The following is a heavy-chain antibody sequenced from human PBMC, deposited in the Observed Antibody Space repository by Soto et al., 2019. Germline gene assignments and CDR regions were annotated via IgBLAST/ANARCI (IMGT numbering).Heavy chain of an antibody. Sequence: QVQLVQSGAEVKKPGASVKVSCKASGYTFTSYGISWVRQAPGQGLDWMGWISAYNGNTNYAQKLQGRVTRTTDTTTSTAYMELRSLRSDDTAVYYCARERYYLGGSYNWFDPWGQGTLVTVSS. CDR3: ARERYYLGGSYNWFDP. CDR2: ISAYNGNT. D-gene: IGHD1-26*01. J-gene: IGHJ5*02. V-gene: IGHV1-18*01. CDR1: GYTFTSYG.